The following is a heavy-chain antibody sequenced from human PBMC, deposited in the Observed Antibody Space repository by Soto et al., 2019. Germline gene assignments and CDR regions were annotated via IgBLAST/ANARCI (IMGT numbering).Heavy chain of an antibody. J-gene: IGHJ6*02. CDR3: ATLVGATDYYYYGMDV. Sequence: ASVKVSCKVSGYTLTELSMHWVRQAPGKGLEWMGGFDPEDGETIYAQKFQGRVTVTEDTSTDTAYMELSSLRSEDTAVYYCATLVGATDYYYYGMDVWGQGTTVTVSS. V-gene: IGHV1-24*01. CDR1: GYTLTELS. CDR2: FDPEDGET. D-gene: IGHD1-26*01.